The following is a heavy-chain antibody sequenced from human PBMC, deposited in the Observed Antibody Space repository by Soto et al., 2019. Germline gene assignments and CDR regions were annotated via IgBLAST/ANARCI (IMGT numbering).Heavy chain of an antibody. CDR3: ARGRIVVVPAADSYAFDI. J-gene: IGHJ3*02. CDR2: INHSGST. D-gene: IGHD2-2*01. Sequence: QVQLQQWGAGLLKPSETLSLTCAVYGGSFSGYYWSWIRQPPGKGLEWIGEINHSGSTNYNPSPKSRVTISVDTSKNQFSLKLSSVTAADTAVYYCARGRIVVVPAADSYAFDIWGQGTMVTVSS. CDR1: GGSFSGYY. V-gene: IGHV4-34*01.